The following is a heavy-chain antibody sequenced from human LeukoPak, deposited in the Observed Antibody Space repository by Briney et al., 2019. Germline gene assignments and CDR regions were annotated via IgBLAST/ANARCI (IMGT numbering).Heavy chain of an antibody. V-gene: IGHV1-18*01. J-gene: IGHJ5*02. Sequence: ASVKVSCKASGYTFTHYGITWVRQAPGQGLEWMGWISAYNGNTNYAQKLQGRVTMTTDTSTSTAYMELRSLRSDDTAVYYCARDKGPNGFTYYDILTGTNWFDPWGQGTLVTVSS. D-gene: IGHD3-9*01. CDR3: ARDKGPNGFTYYDILTGTNWFDP. CDR1: GYTFTHYG. CDR2: ISAYNGNT.